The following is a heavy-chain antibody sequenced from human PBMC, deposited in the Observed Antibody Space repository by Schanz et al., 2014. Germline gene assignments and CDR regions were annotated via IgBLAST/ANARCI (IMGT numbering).Heavy chain of an antibody. CDR2: FVHPGGST. CDR3: AKNQYDDVDLSSFYFDF. V-gene: IGHV3-23*03. CDR1: GFSLDIFA. J-gene: IGHJ4*02. Sequence: EVQLAESGGGLVQPGGSLRLSCATSGFSLDIFAVSWVRQAPGKGLEWVSFVHPGGSTYYPDSVKGRFTISRDSSKNTLYLQMNSLRPEDTAIYYCAKNQYDDVDLSSFYFDFWGQGTLXTVSS. D-gene: IGHD3-10*02.